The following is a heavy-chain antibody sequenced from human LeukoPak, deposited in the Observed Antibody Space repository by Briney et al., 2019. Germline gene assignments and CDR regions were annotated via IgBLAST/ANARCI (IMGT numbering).Heavy chain of an antibody. D-gene: IGHD5-18*01. CDR1: GFTFSSYG. J-gene: IGHJ4*01. V-gene: IGHV3-30*18. Sequence: GRSLRLSCAASGFTFSSYGMHWVRQAPGKGLEWVAVISYDGSNKYYADSVKGRFTISRDNSKNTLYLQMNSLRAEDTAVYYCAKDPNSGYSYGYLDYWGQGTLVTVSS. CDR2: ISYDGSNK. CDR3: AKDPNSGYSYGYLDY.